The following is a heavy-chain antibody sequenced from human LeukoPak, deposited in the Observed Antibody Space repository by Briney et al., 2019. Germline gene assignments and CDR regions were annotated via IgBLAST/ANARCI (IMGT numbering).Heavy chain of an antibody. CDR3: AKEVRPTLDYYYYYMDV. CDR2: ISHGGST. CDR1: GYSISSAYS. V-gene: IGHV4-38-2*02. D-gene: IGHD3-10*01. J-gene: IGHJ6*03. Sequence: SETLSLTCGVSGYSISSAYSWGWIRQPPGKGLEWIGSISHGGSTYYNPSLKSRVSMSVDTSKNQFSLRLTSLTAADTAVYYCAKEVRPTLDYYYYYMDVWGKGTTVTVSS.